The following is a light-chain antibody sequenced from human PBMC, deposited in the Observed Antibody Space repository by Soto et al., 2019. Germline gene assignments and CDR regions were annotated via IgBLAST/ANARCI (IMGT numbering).Light chain of an antibody. CDR3: QNYNLAPSWT. J-gene: IGKJ1*01. Sequence: DIQMTQSPSSLSASVGDRVTITCRASQSIGSLACYHRKPGKLPDLLISSASTLQSGAPSRFSGSGSRTILTPAISSLQPEDVATYFCQNYNLAPSWTFGQGTKVDIK. CDR1: QSIGS. CDR2: SAS. V-gene: IGKV1-27*01.